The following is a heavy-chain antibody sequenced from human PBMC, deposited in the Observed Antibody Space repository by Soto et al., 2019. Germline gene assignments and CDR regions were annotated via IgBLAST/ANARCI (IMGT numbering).Heavy chain of an antibody. CDR1: GFTFSDYY. V-gene: IGHV3-72*01. D-gene: IGHD1-26*01. CDR2: SRSKANSYTT. Sequence: ESGGGLVHPGGSLRLSCAASGFTFSDYYMDWVRQAPGKGLEWVGRSRSKANSYTTEFAASVKGRFTISRGDSKNSLYLQMNSLKTEDTAVYYCARSGSHGTYFDYWGQGTLVTVSS. CDR3: ARSGSHGTYFDY. J-gene: IGHJ4*02.